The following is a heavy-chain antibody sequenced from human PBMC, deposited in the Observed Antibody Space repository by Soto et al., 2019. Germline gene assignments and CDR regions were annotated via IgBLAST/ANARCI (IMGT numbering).Heavy chain of an antibody. CDR1: GGSISSSSYY. CDR3: ARRDYGDFYFDY. J-gene: IGHJ4*02. D-gene: IGHD4-17*01. V-gene: IGHV4-39*01. Sequence: SETLSLTCTVSGGSISSSSYYWGWIRQPPGKGLEWIGSISSSGSTYYKPSLKSRVAMSVDTSKNQFSIKLTSVTAADTAVYYCARRDYGDFYFDYWGQGTLVTVSS. CDR2: ISSSGST.